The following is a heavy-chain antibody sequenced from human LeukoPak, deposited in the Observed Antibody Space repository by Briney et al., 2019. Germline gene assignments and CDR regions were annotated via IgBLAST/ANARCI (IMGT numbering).Heavy chain of an antibody. D-gene: IGHD5-18*01. V-gene: IGHV3-21*01. CDR1: GFTFSSYS. CDR3: ARDLSGVTGYTYGRGIDY. J-gene: IGHJ4*02. Sequence: GGSLKISCAASGFTFSSYSMNWVRQAPGKGLEWVSSISSSSSYIYYADSVKGLFTISRDNAKTSLYLQMISLRAEATAAYYCARDLSGVTGYTYGRGIDYWGQGTLVTVSS. CDR2: ISSSSSYI.